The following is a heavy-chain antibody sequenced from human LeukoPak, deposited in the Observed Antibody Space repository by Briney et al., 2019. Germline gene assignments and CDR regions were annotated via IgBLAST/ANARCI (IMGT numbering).Heavy chain of an antibody. CDR3: ARPRGSYYRDAFDI. J-gene: IGHJ3*02. V-gene: IGHV3-23*01. CDR1: GFTSSSYA. CDR2: ISGSGGST. Sequence: PGGSLRLSCAASGFTSSSYAMSWVRQAPGKGLEWVSAISGSGGSTYYADSVKGRFTISRDNSKNTLYLQMNSLRAEDTAIYYCARPRGSYYRDAFDIWGQGTVVTVSS. D-gene: IGHD1-26*01.